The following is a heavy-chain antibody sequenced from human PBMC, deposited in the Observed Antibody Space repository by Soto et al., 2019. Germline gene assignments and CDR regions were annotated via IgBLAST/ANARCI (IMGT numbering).Heavy chain of an antibody. V-gene: IGHV4-39*01. D-gene: IGHD6-13*01. CDR2: IYYSGST. CDR1: GGSISSSSYY. J-gene: IGHJ6*02. CDR3: ARHPASGSSWAIYYYYGMDV. Sequence: PSETLSLTCTVSGGSISSSSYYWGWIRQPPGKGLEWIGSIYYSGSTYYDPSLKSRVTIPVDTSKNQFSLKLSSVTAADTAVYYCARHPASGSSWAIYYYYGMDVWGQGTTVTVSS.